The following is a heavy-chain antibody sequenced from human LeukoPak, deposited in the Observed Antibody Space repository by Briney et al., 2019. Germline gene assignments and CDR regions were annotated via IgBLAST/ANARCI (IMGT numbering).Heavy chain of an antibody. CDR2: INHSGST. D-gene: IGHD3-10*01. CDR3: ARQTGSGLFSLP. CDR1: GGSFSGYY. J-gene: IGHJ4*02. Sequence: MPSETLSLTCAVYGGSFSGYYWSWIRQPPGKGLEWIGEINHSGSTNYNPSLKSRVTISVDTSKNQFSLKLSSVTAADTAVYYCARQTGSGLFSLPGGQGTLVTVSS. V-gene: IGHV4-34*01.